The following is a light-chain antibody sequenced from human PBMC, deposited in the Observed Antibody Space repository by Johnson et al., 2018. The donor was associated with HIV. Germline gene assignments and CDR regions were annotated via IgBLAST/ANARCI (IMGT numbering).Light chain of an antibody. CDR3: GTWDSSLSAYV. Sequence: HSVLTQPPSVSAAPGQKVTISCSTNSSNFGNNYVSWYQQLPGTAPKLLIYDNNKRPSGIPDRFSASKSGTSATLGITGLQTGDEADYYCGTWDSSLSAYVFGTGTKVTVL. J-gene: IGLJ1*01. CDR2: DNN. CDR1: SSNFGNNY. V-gene: IGLV1-51*01.